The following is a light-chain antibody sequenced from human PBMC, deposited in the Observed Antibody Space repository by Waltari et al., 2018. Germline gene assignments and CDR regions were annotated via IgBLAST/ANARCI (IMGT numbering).Light chain of an antibody. CDR3: AAWDDSLKAVL. CDR1: TSNIGSNT. V-gene: IGLV1-44*01. Sequence: QSVLTQPPSASRPPGQTATISCSGSTSNIGSNTVNWYQQLPGTAPKLLTQSNNQRPSGVPDRFSGSKSGTSASLIISGLQSEDEAEYFCAAWDDSLKAVLFGGGTKLTVL. CDR2: SNN. J-gene: IGLJ2*01.